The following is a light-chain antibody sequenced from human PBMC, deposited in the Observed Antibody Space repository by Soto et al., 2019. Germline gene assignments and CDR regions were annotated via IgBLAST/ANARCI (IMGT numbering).Light chain of an antibody. Sequence: DIQMTQSPSSLSASVGDRVTITCRASQGISGYLAWYQQKLGKVPKLLISAASTLQSGVPSRFSGSGSGTDFTLTISSLQPEDVATYYCQKYSSVITFGQGTRLEIK. J-gene: IGKJ5*01. V-gene: IGKV1-27*01. CDR1: QGISGY. CDR3: QKYSSVIT. CDR2: AAS.